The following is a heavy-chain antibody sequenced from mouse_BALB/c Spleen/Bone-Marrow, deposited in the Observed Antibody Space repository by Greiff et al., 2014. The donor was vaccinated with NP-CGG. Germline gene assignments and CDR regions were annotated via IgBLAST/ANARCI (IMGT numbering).Heavy chain of an antibody. CDR3: ARSSTMYWYFDV. D-gene: IGHD2-1*01. CDR1: EYEFPSHD. Sequence: VQLKDSGGGLVQPGESLKLSCESNEYEFPSHDMSWVRKTPEKGLELVAAINSDGGSTYYPDTMERRFIISRDNTKKTLYLQMSSLRSEDTALYYCARSSTMYWYFDVWGAGTTVTVSS. V-gene: IGHV5-2*01. J-gene: IGHJ1*01. CDR2: INSDGGST.